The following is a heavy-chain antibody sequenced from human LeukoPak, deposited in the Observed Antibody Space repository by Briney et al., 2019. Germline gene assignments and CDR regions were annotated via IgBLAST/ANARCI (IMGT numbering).Heavy chain of an antibody. CDR1: GFTFSSYA. Sequence: GGSLILSCAASGFTFSSYAMTWVRQAPGKGLEWVSVIVGSGSTTYYADSVKGRFTISRDNSKNTLYLQMNSLRAEDRAVYYCAKTSGYYDYWGQGTLVTVSS. J-gene: IGHJ4*02. V-gene: IGHV3-23*01. D-gene: IGHD2-8*02. CDR2: IVGSGSTT. CDR3: AKTSGYYDY.